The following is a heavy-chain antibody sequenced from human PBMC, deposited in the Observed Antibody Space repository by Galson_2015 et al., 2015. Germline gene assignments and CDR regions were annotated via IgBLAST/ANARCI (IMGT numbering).Heavy chain of an antibody. V-gene: IGHV3-7*01. J-gene: IGHJ4*02. CDR3: AREFGDVRCLGY. CDR2: IKQDGSEK. Sequence: SLRLSCAASGFTFSSYWMSWVRQAPGEGLEGVANIKQDGSEKYYVDSVKGRVTISRDNAKNSLYLQMNSLRAEDTSVYYCAREFGDVRCLGYWGQGTLVTVSS. D-gene: IGHD3-10*01. CDR1: GFTFSSYW.